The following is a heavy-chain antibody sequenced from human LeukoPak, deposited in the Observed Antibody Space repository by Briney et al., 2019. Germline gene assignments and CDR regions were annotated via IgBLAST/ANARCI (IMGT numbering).Heavy chain of an antibody. J-gene: IGHJ5*02. CDR1: GFTFSSYS. V-gene: IGHV3-48*02. Sequence: GGSLRLSCAASGFTFSSYSMNWVRQAPGKGLEWVSYISSSSSSIYYADSVKGRFTISRDNAKNSLYLQMNSLRDEDTAVYYCARDVMIGLSRWFDPWGQGTLVTVSS. CDR3: ARDVMIGLSRWFDP. CDR2: ISSSSSSI. D-gene: IGHD3-16*01.